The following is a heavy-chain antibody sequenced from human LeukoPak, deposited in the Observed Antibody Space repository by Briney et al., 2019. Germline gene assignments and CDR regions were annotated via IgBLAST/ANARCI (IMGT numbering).Heavy chain of an antibody. CDR1: RYTLTELS. CDR3: ATDPTRGYSYGFLWY. Sequence: ASVKVSCKVSRYTLTELSMHWVRQAPGKGLEWMGGFDPEDGETIYAQKFQGRVTMTEDTSTDTAYMELSSLRSEDTAVYYCATDPTRGYSYGFLWYWGQGTLVTVSS. D-gene: IGHD5-18*01. V-gene: IGHV1-24*01. J-gene: IGHJ4*02. CDR2: FDPEDGET.